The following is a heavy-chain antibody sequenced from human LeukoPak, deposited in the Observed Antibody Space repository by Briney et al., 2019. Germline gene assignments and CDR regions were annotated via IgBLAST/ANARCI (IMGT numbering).Heavy chain of an antibody. V-gene: IGHV3-23*01. Sequence: GGSLRLSCAASGFTFNSYAMNWVRQAPGKGLEWVSVISGSGGSTYYADSVKGRFTISRDTSKNTLYLQMNSLRAEDTAVYYCAKGGSTSGWHDFDYWGQGTLVTVSS. CDR1: GFTFNSYA. D-gene: IGHD6-19*01. CDR2: ISGSGGST. J-gene: IGHJ4*02. CDR3: AKGGSTSGWHDFDY.